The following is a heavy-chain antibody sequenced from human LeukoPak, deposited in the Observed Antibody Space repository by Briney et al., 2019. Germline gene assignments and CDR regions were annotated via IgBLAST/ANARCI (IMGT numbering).Heavy chain of an antibody. CDR3: ATPRAGETWIQLSS. V-gene: IGHV1-24*01. J-gene: IGHJ4*02. D-gene: IGHD5-18*01. CDR2: FDPEDGET. Sequence: ASVTVSCKVSGYTLTELSMHWVRQAPGKGLEWMGGFDPEDGETIYAQKFQGRVTMTEDTSTDTAYMELSSLRSEDTAVYYCATPRAGETWIQLSSWGQGTLVTVSS. CDR1: GYTLTELS.